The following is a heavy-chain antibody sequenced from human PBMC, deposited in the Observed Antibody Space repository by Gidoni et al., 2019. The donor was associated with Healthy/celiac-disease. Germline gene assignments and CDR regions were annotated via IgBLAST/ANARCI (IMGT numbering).Heavy chain of an antibody. D-gene: IGHD4-17*01. V-gene: IGHV3-15*01. CDR3: TTDVMTTVTTVPFDI. CDR1: GFTFSNAR. Sequence: EVQLVESGGGLVNPGGSRRLSCAASGFTFSNARMSWVRQAPGKGLEWVGRIKSKTDGGTTDYAAPVKGRFTISRDDSKNTLYLQMNSLKTEDTAVYYCTTDVMTTVTTVPFDIWGQGTMVTVSS. CDR2: IKSKTDGGTT. J-gene: IGHJ3*02.